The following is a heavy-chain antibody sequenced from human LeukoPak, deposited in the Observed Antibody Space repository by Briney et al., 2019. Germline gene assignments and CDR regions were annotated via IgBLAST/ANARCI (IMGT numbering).Heavy chain of an antibody. CDR1: GFTFRSYG. Sequence: PGGSLRLSCAASGFTFRSYGMHWVRQAPGKGLEWVAFIRYDGSNKYYADSVKGRFTISRDNSKNTLYLQMNSLRAEDTAVYYCAKDLGYSYGFDYWGQGTLVTVSS. J-gene: IGHJ4*02. V-gene: IGHV3-30*02. D-gene: IGHD5-18*01. CDR3: AKDLGYSYGFDY. CDR2: IRYDGSNK.